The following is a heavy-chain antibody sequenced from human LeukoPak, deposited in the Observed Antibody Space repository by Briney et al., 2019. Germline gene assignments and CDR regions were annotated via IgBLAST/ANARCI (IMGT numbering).Heavy chain of an antibody. V-gene: IGHV3-48*03. CDR1: GFTFSTYE. D-gene: IGHD3-22*01. CDR2: ISSSGSTI. J-gene: IGHJ4*02. Sequence: PGGSLRLSCAASGFTFSTYEMNWVRQAPGKGLEWVSYISSSGSTIYYADPVKGRFTISRDNAKNSLYLQMNSLRAEDTAVYYCARAHFYDSSALDYWGQGTLVTVSS. CDR3: ARAHFYDSSALDY.